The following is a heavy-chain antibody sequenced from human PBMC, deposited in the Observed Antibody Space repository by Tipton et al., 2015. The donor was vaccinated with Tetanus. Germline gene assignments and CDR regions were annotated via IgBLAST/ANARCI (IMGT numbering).Heavy chain of an antibody. J-gene: IGHJ4*02. V-gene: IGHV1-3*01. D-gene: IGHD3-10*01. CDR3: ARDYYGSGSYYFMDH. CDR1: GYTFTHYG. Sequence: QLVQSGPEVKKPGASVKVSCKASGYTFTHYGMHWVRQAPGQRLEWMGWINPGNGNVKYSQKFQGRVTITRDASASTAYMELSSLRSEDTAVFYCARDYYGSGSYYFMDHWGQGTLVTVSS. CDR2: INPGNGNV.